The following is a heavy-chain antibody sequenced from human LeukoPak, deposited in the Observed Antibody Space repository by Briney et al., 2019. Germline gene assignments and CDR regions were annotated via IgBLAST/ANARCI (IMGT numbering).Heavy chain of an antibody. V-gene: IGHV1-69*13. D-gene: IGHD2-15*01. Sequence: SVKVSCKASGGTFSSYAISWVRQAPGQGLEWRGGIIPIFGTANYAQKFQGRVTITADESTSTAYMELSSLRSEDTAVYYCARVGEAPDIGGYYFDYWGQGTLVTVSS. CDR1: GGTFSSYA. J-gene: IGHJ4*02. CDR2: IIPIFGTA. CDR3: ARVGEAPDIGGYYFDY.